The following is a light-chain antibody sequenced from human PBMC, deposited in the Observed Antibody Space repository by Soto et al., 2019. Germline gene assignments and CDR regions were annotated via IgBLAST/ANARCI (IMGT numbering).Light chain of an antibody. CDR3: QSYDVSLTASV. Sequence: QAVVTQPPSVSGAPGQRVTISCTGTNSSIGAGYAVHWYQQLPGTAPKLLIYANNIRPSGVPDRISASKSGTSAFLAITGLQAEDEADYYCQSYDVSLTASVFGGGTKVTVL. V-gene: IGLV1-40*01. J-gene: IGLJ2*01. CDR1: NSSIGAGYA. CDR2: ANN.